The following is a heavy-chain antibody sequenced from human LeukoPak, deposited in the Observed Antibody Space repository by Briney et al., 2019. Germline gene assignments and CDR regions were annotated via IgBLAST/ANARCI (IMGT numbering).Heavy chain of an antibody. J-gene: IGHJ4*02. CDR1: GYTFTSYG. D-gene: IGHD3-10*01. V-gene: IGHV1-18*01. CDR3: GFTLRLEGDSPIDY. CDR2: INAYNGNT. Sequence: ASVKVSCKASGYTFTSYGISWVRQAPGQGLEWMGWINAYNGNTNYAQKLQGRVTMTTDTSTSTAYMELRSLRSDDTAVYYCGFTLRLEGDSPIDYWGQGTLVTVSS.